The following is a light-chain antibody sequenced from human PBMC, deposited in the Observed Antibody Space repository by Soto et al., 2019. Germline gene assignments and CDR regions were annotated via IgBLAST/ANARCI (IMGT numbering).Light chain of an antibody. J-gene: IGKJ1*01. CDR3: QQRSNWPPWT. CDR2: DAS. CDR1: QSVSSN. Sequence: EIVMTQSPATLSVSPGERATLSCRASQSVSSNLAWYQQKPGQAPRLLIYDASNRVTGIPARFSGSGSGTDFTLTISSLEPEDFAVYYCQQRSNWPPWTFGQGTKGDIK. V-gene: IGKV3-11*01.